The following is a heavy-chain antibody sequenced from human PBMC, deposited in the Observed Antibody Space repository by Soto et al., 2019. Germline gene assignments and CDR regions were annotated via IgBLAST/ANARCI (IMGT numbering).Heavy chain of an antibody. CDR1: AFSFSDAW. Sequence: VQLVESGGGLVKPGGSLTLSCAASAFSFSDAWMSWVRQAPGKGLEWVGRIRSKTDGGTADYTAPVNGRFIISRDDSKNTVSLEMNSLKIEDTAVYYCTTEGRDWGQGTLVTVSS. CDR3: TTEGRD. V-gene: IGHV3-15*01. J-gene: IGHJ4*02. CDR2: IRSKTDGGTA.